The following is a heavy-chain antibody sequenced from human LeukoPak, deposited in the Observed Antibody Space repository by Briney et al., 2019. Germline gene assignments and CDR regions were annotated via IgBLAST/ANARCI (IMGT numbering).Heavy chain of an antibody. Sequence: SETLPLTCTVTGGSISSYYWSWIRQPAGKELDWIGRIYTSGSTNYNPSLKSQVTMSVDTSKNQFSLKLSSVTAADAAVYYCSREISRYNWNYEDYMDVWGKGTTVTVSS. CDR3: SREISRYNWNYEDYMDV. J-gene: IGHJ6*03. CDR2: IYTSGST. CDR1: GGSISSYY. D-gene: IGHD1-7*01. V-gene: IGHV4-4*07.